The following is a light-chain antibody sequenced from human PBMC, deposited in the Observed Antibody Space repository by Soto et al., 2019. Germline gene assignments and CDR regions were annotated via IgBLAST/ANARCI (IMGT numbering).Light chain of an antibody. CDR3: SSYTTSLTLV. J-gene: IGLJ3*02. CDR1: SSDIGAYNY. Sequence: QSVLTQPASVSGSPGQSITISCTGTSSDIGAYNYVSWYQQHPGKAPKLMIYGLTNRPSGVSNRFSGSKSGNPASLTISGLQAENEADYYCSSYTTSLTLVFGGGTKLTVL. CDR2: GLT. V-gene: IGLV2-14*01.